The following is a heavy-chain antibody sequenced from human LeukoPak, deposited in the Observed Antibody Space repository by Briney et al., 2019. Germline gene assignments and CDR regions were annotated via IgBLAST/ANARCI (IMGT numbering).Heavy chain of an antibody. CDR1: GFTFRTHA. CDR2: ISGDGGTT. J-gene: IGHJ4*02. D-gene: IGHD2-2*01. Sequence: GGSLRLSCAASGFTFRTHAMSWVRQAPGKGLDWVSTISGDGGTTYYADSVKGRFTISRDNSKNTLYLQMNSLRAEDTAVYYCANQHPGWGQGTLVTVSS. CDR3: ANQHPG. V-gene: IGHV3-23*01.